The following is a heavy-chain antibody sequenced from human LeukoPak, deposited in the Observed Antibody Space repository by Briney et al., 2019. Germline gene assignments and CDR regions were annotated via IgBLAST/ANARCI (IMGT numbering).Heavy chain of an antibody. CDR1: GFTFNSYG. CDR3: ARAQTYYGSGSYLY. Sequence: GGSLRLSCAASGFTFNSYGMNWVRQAPGKGLEWVSYITSSSSTTHYADSVKGRFTISRDNAKNSLYLQMNSLRDEDTAVYYCARAQTYYGSGSYLYWGQGTLVTVSS. D-gene: IGHD3-10*01. V-gene: IGHV3-48*02. J-gene: IGHJ4*02. CDR2: ITSSSSTT.